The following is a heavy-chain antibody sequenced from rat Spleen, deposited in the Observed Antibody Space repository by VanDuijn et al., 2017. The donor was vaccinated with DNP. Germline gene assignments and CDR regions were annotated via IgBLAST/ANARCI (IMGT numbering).Heavy chain of an antibody. D-gene: IGHD4-3*01. CDR2: IRYDGGST. J-gene: IGHJ2*01. V-gene: IGHV5-22*01. Sequence: EVQLVESGDLVQPGRSLKLLCAASGFTFSDYYMAWIRQAPTKGLEWVAYIRYDGGSTKYGDSVKGRFTISRDNAKNTLYLQMNSLRSEDMATYYCARWNSGHFDYWGQGVMVTVSS. CDR1: GFTFSDYY. CDR3: ARWNSGHFDY.